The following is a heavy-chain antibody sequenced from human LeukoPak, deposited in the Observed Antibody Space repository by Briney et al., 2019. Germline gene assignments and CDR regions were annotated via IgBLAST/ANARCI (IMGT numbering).Heavy chain of an antibody. V-gene: IGHV3-9*01. D-gene: IGHD5-24*01. Sequence: GRSLRLSCAASGFTFDDYAMHWVRQAPGKGLEWVSGISWNSGSIGYVDSVKGRFTISRDNAKNSLYLQMNSLRAEDTAVYYCARGAGYNYPYYFDYWGQGTLVTVSS. CDR3: ARGAGYNYPYYFDY. CDR1: GFTFDDYA. CDR2: ISWNSGSI. J-gene: IGHJ4*02.